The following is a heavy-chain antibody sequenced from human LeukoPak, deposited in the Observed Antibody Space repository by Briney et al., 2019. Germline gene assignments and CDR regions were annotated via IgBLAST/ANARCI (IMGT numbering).Heavy chain of an antibody. V-gene: IGHV4-59*01. CDR1: GGPISSLY. J-gene: IGHJ5*02. CDR2: IYYTGST. CDR3: ARGPLSSRTTWTWFDP. D-gene: IGHD3/OR15-3a*01. Sequence: SETLSLTCSVSGGPISSLYWSWIRQPPGKGLEWIGYIYYTGSTNYNPSLKSRVTMFVDTSKNQFSLRLKSVTAADTAVYYCARGPLSSRTTWTWFDPWGQGTLVTVSS.